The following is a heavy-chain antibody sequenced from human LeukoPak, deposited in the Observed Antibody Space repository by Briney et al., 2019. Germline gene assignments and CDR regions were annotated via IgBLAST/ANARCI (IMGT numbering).Heavy chain of an antibody. Sequence: PSETLSLTCTVSGGSISSGGYYWSWIRQHPGKGLEWIGYIYYSGSTYHNPSLKSRVTISVDTSKNQFSLKLSSVTAADTAVYYCARPIYGDYAYDYWGQGTLVTVSS. CDR1: GGSISSGGYY. D-gene: IGHD4-17*01. V-gene: IGHV4-31*03. J-gene: IGHJ4*02. CDR3: ARPIYGDYAYDY. CDR2: IYYSGST.